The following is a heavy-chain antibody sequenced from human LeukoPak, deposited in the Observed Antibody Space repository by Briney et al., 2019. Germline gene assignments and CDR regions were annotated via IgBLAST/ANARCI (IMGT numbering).Heavy chain of an antibody. J-gene: IGHJ4*02. Sequence: NSGGSLRLSCAASGFTFSTYTMNWVRQAPGKGLEWVSSISRNSEYTYYADSVQGRFTISRDNAKDSLYQQMNSLRDEDTAIYYGASYFDYWGQGALVTVSS. CDR3: ASYFDY. CDR2: ISRNSEYT. CDR1: GFTFSTYT. V-gene: IGHV3-21*01.